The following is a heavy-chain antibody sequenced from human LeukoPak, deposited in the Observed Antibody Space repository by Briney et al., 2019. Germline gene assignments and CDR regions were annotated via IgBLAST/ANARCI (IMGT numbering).Heavy chain of an antibody. J-gene: IGHJ5*01. CDR2: IRYDGSNK. CDR3: ARGRRSGGITMIRGVKDRGWFDF. CDR1: GFTFTSHG. V-gene: IGHV3-30*02. D-gene: IGHD3-10*01. Sequence: GGSLRLSCAASGFTFTSHGMHWVRQAPGKGLEWVAHIRYDGSNKYYADSAKGRFTISRDDSKKMLYLQMNSLRPEDTAVYYCARGRRSGGITMIRGVKDRGWFDFWGQGTLVTVSS.